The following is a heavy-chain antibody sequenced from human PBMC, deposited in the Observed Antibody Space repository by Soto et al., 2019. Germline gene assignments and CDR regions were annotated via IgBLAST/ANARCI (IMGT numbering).Heavy chain of an antibody. J-gene: IGHJ6*02. CDR3: TTGLGLLGDYYYGMDV. D-gene: IGHD1-26*01. Sequence: GGSLRLSCAASGFTVSNAWMNWVRQAPGKGLEWVGRIKSKTYGGTADYAAPVKGSFTSSRDDSNNTLYLQMNSLKTEDTAVYYCTTGLGLLGDYYYGMDVWGQGTTVTVSS. V-gene: IGHV3-15*07. CDR1: GFTVSNAW. CDR2: IKSKTYGGTA.